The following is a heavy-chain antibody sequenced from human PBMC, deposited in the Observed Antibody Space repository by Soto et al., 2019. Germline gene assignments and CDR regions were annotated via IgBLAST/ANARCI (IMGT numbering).Heavy chain of an antibody. CDR3: ARGSSGCTNGVCWTYYYGMDV. CDR1: GGSISSSNW. D-gene: IGHD2-8*01. CDR2: IYHSGST. J-gene: IGHJ6*02. V-gene: IGHV4-4*02. Sequence: PSETLSLTCAVSGGSISSSNWWSWVRQPPGKGLEWIGEIYHSGSTNYNPSLKSRVTISVDKSKNQFSLKLSSVTAADTAVYYCARGSSGCTNGVCWTYYYGMDVWGQGTTVTVSS.